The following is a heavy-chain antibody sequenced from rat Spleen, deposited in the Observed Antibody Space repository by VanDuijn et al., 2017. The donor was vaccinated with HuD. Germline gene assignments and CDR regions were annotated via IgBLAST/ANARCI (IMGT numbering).Heavy chain of an antibody. CDR1: DYSITSSYG. D-gene: IGHD1-12*02. CDR2: INSAGST. V-gene: IGHV3-3*01. J-gene: IGHJ2*01. CDR3: ARRRYDGTFYLY. Sequence: EVRLQESGPGLVKPSQSLSLTCSVTDYSITSSYGWSWIRKFPGNKLEWMGYINSAGSTNYNPSLKSRISITRDTSKNQFFLQVNSCTTEDTANYYFARRRYDGTFYLYWGQGVMVTVSS.